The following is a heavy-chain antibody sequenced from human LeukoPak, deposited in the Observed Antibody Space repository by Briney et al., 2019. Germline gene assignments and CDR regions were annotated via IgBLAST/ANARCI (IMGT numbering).Heavy chain of an antibody. CDR1: GGSISSSSYY. CDR3: ARDLARAASIAVAGTNGY. V-gene: IGHV4-39*02. Sequence: KPSETLSLTCTVSGGSISSSSYYWGWIRQPPGKGLEWIGSIYYSGSTYYNPSLKSRVTISVDTSKNQFSLKLSSVTAADTAVYYCARDLARAASIAVAGTNGYWGQGTLVTVSS. J-gene: IGHJ4*02. D-gene: IGHD6-19*01. CDR2: IYYSGST.